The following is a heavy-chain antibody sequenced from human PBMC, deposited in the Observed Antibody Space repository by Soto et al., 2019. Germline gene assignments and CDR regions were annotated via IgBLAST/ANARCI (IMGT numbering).Heavy chain of an antibody. CDR3: ARGMVRGVIPPGPSDY. D-gene: IGHD3-10*01. Sequence: TSETLSLTCAVYGGSFSGYYWSWIRQPPGKGLEWIGEINHSGSTNYNPSLKSRVTISVDTSKNQFSLKLSSVTAADTAVYYCARGMVRGVIPPGPSDYWGQGTLVTVSS. V-gene: IGHV4-34*01. CDR1: GGSFSGYY. CDR2: INHSGST. J-gene: IGHJ4*02.